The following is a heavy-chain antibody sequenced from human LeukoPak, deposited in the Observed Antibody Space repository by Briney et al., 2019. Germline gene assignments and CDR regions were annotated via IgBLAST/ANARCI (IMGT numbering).Heavy chain of an antibody. CDR1: GGSISSGNYY. J-gene: IGHJ4*02. CDR3: ARESYGGMDY. D-gene: IGHD1-26*01. V-gene: IGHV4-39*07. CDR2: IYYSGSI. Sequence: SETLSLTCTVSGGSISSGNYYWGWIRQPPGKGLDWIGSIYYSGSIYYNTSLKRRVTISVDMSKNQFSLKLSSVTAADTAVYYCARESYGGMDYWGQGTLVTVSS.